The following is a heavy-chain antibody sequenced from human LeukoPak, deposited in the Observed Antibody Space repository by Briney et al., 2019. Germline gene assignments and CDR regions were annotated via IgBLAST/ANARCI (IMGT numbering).Heavy chain of an antibody. V-gene: IGHV4-59*01. D-gene: IGHD3-16*02. J-gene: IGHJ4*02. CDR2: IYYSGST. CDR1: GGSISSYY. CDR3: ARRSYRYYFDY. Sequence: PSETLSLTCTVSGGSISSYYRSWIRQPPGKGLEWIGYIYYSGSTNYNPSLKSRVTISVDTSKNQFSLKLSSVTAADTAVYYCARRSYRYYFDYWGQGTLVTVSS.